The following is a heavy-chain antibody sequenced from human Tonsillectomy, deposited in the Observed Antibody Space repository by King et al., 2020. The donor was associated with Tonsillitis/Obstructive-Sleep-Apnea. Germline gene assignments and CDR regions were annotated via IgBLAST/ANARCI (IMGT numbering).Heavy chain of an antibody. CDR3: ATERYYYDSSGAIVPFDY. V-gene: IGHV1-24*01. D-gene: IGHD3-22*01. CDR1: GYTLTELS. J-gene: IGHJ4*02. CDR2: FDPEDGET. Sequence: QLVQSGAEVKKPGASVKVSCKVSGYTLTELSMHWVRQAPGKGLEWMGGFDPEDGETIYAQKFQGRVTMTEDTSTYTAYMELSSLRSEDTAGYYCATERYYYDSSGAIVPFDYWGQGALVTVSS.